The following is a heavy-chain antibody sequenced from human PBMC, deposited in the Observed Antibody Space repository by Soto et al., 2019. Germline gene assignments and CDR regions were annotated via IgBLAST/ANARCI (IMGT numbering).Heavy chain of an antibody. Sequence: QVQLVQSGAEVKKPGSSVKVSCKASGGTFSSYVISWVRQAPGQGLEWMGGIIPIFGTANYAQKFQGRVTITADESTSTAYMELSSLRSEDTAVYYCARPSAAHYYYYYGMDVWGQGTTVTVSS. CDR1: GGTFSSYV. CDR3: ARPSAAHYYYYYGMDV. D-gene: IGHD6-13*01. J-gene: IGHJ6*02. CDR2: IIPIFGTA. V-gene: IGHV1-69*01.